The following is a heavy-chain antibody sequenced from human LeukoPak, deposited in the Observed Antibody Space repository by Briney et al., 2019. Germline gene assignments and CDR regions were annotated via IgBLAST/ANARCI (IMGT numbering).Heavy chain of an antibody. CDR3: ARSPLKDNGWEYYFDS. J-gene: IGHJ4*02. Sequence: KPSETLSLTCTVSGASTSAYYWSWIRQPPGKGLEWIGYIYHSATTNYNPSLDSRVTMSLDTSKNQFALKLRSVTAADTAVYYCARSPLKDNGWEYYFDSWGQGTLVTVSS. CDR2: IYHSATT. D-gene: IGHD6-19*01. V-gene: IGHV4-59*08. CDR1: GASTSAYY.